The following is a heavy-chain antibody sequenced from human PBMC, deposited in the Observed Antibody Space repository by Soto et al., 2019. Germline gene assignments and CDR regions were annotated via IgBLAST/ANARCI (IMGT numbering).Heavy chain of an antibody. CDR3: ARLGPYASGTYSFRHNRFDP. CDR1: GFTFSSYW. V-gene: IGHV3-74*01. D-gene: IGHD3-10*01. CDR2: IDSDGSST. Sequence: PGGSLRLSCAASGFTFSSYWMHWVRQAPGKGLVWVSRIDSDGSSTSYADSVKGRFTISRDKSENTVVLQMNSVRAEDTAVYYCARLGPYASGTYSFRHNRFDPWGQGTQVTVSS. J-gene: IGHJ5*02.